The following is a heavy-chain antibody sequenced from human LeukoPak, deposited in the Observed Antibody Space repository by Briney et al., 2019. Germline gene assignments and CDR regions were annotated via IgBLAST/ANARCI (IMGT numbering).Heavy chain of an antibody. Sequence: ASVKVSCKASGYTFTGYFMHWVRQAPGQGLEWMGLINPYSGDTIYAQNFQGRVTMTRDTSISTAYLQWSSLKASDTAMYYCARTETYYGSGSYFDAFDIWGQGTMVTVSS. D-gene: IGHD3-10*01. V-gene: IGHV1-2*02. J-gene: IGHJ3*02. CDR3: ARTETYYGSGSYFDAFDI. CDR1: GYTFTGYF. CDR2: INPYSGDT.